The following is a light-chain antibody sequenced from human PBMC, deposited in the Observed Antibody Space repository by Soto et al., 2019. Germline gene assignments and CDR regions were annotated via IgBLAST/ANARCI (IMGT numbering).Light chain of an antibody. CDR2: DAS. CDR3: QQFQAYPLT. CDR1: QDISTS. Sequence: QLTRSPSSLSASVGDRVTIPCRASQDISTSLAWYQQKPGKPPKLLIYDASTLESGVPSRFSGRGSGTDFTLTISSLQPEDFATYFCQQFQAYPLTFGGGTRVDIK. J-gene: IGKJ4*01. V-gene: IGKV1-13*02.